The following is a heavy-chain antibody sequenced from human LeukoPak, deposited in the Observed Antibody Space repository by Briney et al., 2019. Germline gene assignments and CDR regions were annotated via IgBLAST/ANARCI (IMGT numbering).Heavy chain of an antibody. V-gene: IGHV1-2*02. CDR1: GYTFTGYY. J-gene: IGHJ3*02. D-gene: IGHD2-2*01. CDR3: ARAGGVYQLSHNDAFDI. CDR2: INPNSGGT. Sequence: ASVKVSCKASGYTFTGYYMHWVRQAPGQGLEWMGWINPNSGGTNYAQKFQGGVTMTRDTSISTAYMELSRLRSDDTAVYYCARAGGVYQLSHNDAFDIWGQGTMVTVSS.